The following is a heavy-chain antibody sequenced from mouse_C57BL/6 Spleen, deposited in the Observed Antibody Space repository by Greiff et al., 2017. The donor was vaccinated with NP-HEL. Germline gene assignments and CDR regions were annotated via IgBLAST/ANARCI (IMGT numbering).Heavy chain of an antibody. CDR2: INPGSGGT. J-gene: IGHJ2*01. Sequence: QVQLQQSGAELVRPGTSVKVSCKASGYAFTNYLIEWVKQRPGQGLEWIGVINPGSGGTNYNEKFKGKATLTADKSSSTAYMQLSSLTSEDSAVYFCARRAITTVLDYWGQGTTLTVSS. CDR3: ARRAITTVLDY. D-gene: IGHD1-1*01. CDR1: GYAFTNYL. V-gene: IGHV1-54*01.